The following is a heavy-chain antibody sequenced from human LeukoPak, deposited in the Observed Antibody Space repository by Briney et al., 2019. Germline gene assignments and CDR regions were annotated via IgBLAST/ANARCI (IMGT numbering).Heavy chain of an antibody. CDR2: INHSGTT. V-gene: IGHV4-38-2*02. CDR1: GYSISSGYY. CDR3: ARRRKVVRAGFDY. Sequence: KPSETLSLTCIVSGYSISSGYYWGWIRQPPGKGLEWIGEINHSGTTNYNPSLKSRVTMSVDTSKDQFSLKLMSVTAADTGVYYCARRRKVVRAGFDYWGQGTRVIVSS. J-gene: IGHJ4*02. D-gene: IGHD2-21*01.